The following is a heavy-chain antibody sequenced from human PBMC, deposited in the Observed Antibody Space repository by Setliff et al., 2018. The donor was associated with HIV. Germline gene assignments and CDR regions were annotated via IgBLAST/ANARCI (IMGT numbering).Heavy chain of an antibody. CDR3: ARGSPSSSWFYFDF. V-gene: IGHV4-34*01. J-gene: IGHJ4*02. Sequence: SETLSLTCAVYGGSFSGYYWSWIRQPPGKGLEWIGEINHRGSTNYNPSLKSRVTVSVDTSKNQFSLKLGSVTAADTAVYYCARGSPSSSWFYFDFWGQGTLVTVSS. CDR1: GGSFSGYY. D-gene: IGHD6-13*01. CDR2: INHRGST.